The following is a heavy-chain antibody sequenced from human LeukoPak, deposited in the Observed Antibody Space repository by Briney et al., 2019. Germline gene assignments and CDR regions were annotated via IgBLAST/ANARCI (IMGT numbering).Heavy chain of an antibody. Sequence: GGSLRLSCAASGFTFSSYGMHWVRQAPGKGLEWVAVISYDGSNKYYADSVKGRFTISRDNSKNTLYLQMNSRRAEDTAVYYCAKLDSSYLDYWGQGTLVTVSS. J-gene: IGHJ4*02. D-gene: IGHD3/OR15-3a*01. CDR3: AKLDSSYLDY. V-gene: IGHV3-30*18. CDR1: GFTFSSYG. CDR2: ISYDGSNK.